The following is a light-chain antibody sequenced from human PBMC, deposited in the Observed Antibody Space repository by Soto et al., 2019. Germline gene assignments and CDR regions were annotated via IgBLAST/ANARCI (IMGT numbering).Light chain of an antibody. Sequence: TQSPATLSLSHGETATLSCISSQSVSSYLAWYQQKPGQAPRLLIYAASSRATGIPARFSGSGSGTDFTLTISRLEPEDFAVCYCQQYCSAPTWTFAQVAKVDVK. J-gene: IGKJ1*01. CDR2: AAS. CDR1: QSVSSY. V-gene: IGKV3-20*01. CDR3: QQYCSAPTWT.